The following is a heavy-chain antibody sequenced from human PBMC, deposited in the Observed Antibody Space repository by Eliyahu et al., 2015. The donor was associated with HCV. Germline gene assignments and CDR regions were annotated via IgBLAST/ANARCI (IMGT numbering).Heavy chain of an antibody. D-gene: IGHD4-17*01. Sequence: GDYAMSWFRQAPGKGLEWVGFIRSKAYGGTTEYAASVKGRFTISRDDSKSIAYLQMNSLKTEDTAVYYCTRESLSTDYGDYYFDYWGQGTLVTVSS. CDR3: TRESLSTDYGDYYFDY. V-gene: IGHV3-49*03. J-gene: IGHJ4*02. CDR2: IRSKAYGGTT. CDR1: GDYA.